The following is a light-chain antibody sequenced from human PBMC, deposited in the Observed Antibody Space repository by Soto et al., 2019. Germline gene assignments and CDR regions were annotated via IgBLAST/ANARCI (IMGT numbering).Light chain of an antibody. CDR2: DAS. Sequence: DIQMTQSPSTLSASVGDSVTITCRASQSITIWLAWYQQKPGKAPKLLIYDASSLEGGVPSRFSGSGSGTEFTLTISGLQPDDFATYYCQQYNSYPITFGQGTRLENK. CDR1: QSITIW. J-gene: IGKJ5*01. CDR3: QQYNSYPIT. V-gene: IGKV1-5*01.